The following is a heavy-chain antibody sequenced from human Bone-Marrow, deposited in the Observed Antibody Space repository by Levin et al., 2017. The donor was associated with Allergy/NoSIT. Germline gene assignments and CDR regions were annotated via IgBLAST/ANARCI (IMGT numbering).Heavy chain of an antibody. CDR3: AKDLTATGSLDR. D-gene: IGHD2-21*02. J-gene: IGHJ3*01. CDR2: INPYGSVP. V-gene: IGHV3-7*04. CDR1: QFSFNGFW. Sequence: GESLKISCAGSQFSFNGFWIHWVRQSPGKGLEWVADINPYGSVPYYADSVKGRFTISRDNAANSVYLQMNSLRVEDTAIYYCAKDLTATGSLDRWGQGTVVTVSS.